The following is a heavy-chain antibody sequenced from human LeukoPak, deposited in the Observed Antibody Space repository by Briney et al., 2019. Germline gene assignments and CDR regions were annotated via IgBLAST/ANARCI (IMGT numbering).Heavy chain of an antibody. CDR3: ARDLFFHANYDSSGFS. Sequence: GRSLRLSCAASGFTFSSYAMHWVRQAPGKGLEWVAVISYDGSNKYYADSVKGRFTISRDNSKNTLYLQMNSLRAEDTAVYYCARDLFFHANYDSSGFSWGQGTLVTVSS. D-gene: IGHD3-22*01. J-gene: IGHJ5*02. V-gene: IGHV3-30-3*01. CDR1: GFTFSSYA. CDR2: ISYDGSNK.